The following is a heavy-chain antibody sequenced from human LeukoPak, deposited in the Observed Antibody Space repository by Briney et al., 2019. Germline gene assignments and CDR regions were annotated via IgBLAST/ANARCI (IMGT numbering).Heavy chain of an antibody. CDR1: GYSFTSYW. J-gene: IGHJ4*02. CDR3: ARPRTYSSGWYFDY. Sequence: GESLKISCKGSGYSFTSYWIGWMRPMPGKGLEWMGIIYPGDSDTRYSPSFQGQVTIPADKSISTAYLQWSSLKASDTAIYYCARPRTYSSGWYFDYWGQGILVTVSS. V-gene: IGHV5-51*01. D-gene: IGHD6-19*01. CDR2: IYPGDSDT.